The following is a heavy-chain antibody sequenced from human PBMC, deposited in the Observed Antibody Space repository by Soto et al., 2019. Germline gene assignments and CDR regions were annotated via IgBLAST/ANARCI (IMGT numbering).Heavy chain of an antibody. CDR1: GGSISSGDYY. J-gene: IGHJ2*01. D-gene: IGHD2-15*01. V-gene: IGHV4-30-4*01. CDR2: IYYSGST. CDR3: ARVVNRPVRFDL. Sequence: QVQLQESGPGLVKPSQTLSLTCTVSGGSISSGDYYWSWIRQPPGKGLEWIGYIYYSGSTYYNPSLXSXITISVDTSKNQFSLKLSSVTAADTAVYYCARVVNRPVRFDLWGRGTLVTVSS.